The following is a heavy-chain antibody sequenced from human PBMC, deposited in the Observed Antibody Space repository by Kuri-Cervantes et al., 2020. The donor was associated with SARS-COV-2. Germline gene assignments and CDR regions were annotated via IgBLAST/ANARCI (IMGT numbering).Heavy chain of an antibody. CDR1: GGSFSGYY. D-gene: IGHD7-27*01. CDR2: INHSGST. Sequence: SETLSLTCAAYGGSFSGYYWSWIRQPPGKGLEWIGEINHSGSTNYNPSLKSRVTISVDTSKNQFSLKLSSVTAADTAVYYCARDLTGGDDAFDIWGQGTMVTVSS. V-gene: IGHV4-34*01. CDR3: ARDLTGGDDAFDI. J-gene: IGHJ3*02.